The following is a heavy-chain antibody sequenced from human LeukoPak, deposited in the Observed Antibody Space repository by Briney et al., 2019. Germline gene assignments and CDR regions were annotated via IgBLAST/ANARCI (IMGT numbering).Heavy chain of an antibody. Sequence: PSETPSLTCTVSGGSISNSSYYWGWIRQPPGKGLEWIGSIYYSGSTYYNPSLKSRVTISVDTSKNQFSLKLSSVTAADTAVYYCARHWRTAAAFDIWGQGTMVTVSS. D-gene: IGHD6-25*01. J-gene: IGHJ3*02. CDR3: ARHWRTAAAFDI. CDR1: GGSISNSSYY. V-gene: IGHV4-39*01. CDR2: IYYSGST.